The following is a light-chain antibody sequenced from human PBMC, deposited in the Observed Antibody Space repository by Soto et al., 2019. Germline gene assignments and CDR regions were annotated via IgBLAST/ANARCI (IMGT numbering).Light chain of an antibody. J-gene: IGKJ1*01. CDR3: QQYNSYSWT. CDR1: LTVSDNY. V-gene: IGKV3-20*01. CDR2: DAS. Sequence: EIVFTHSPGTLSLSPGERATLSCRASLTVSDNYLAWYQQKAGQAPRLVIYDASSRDTGIPDRFSARGSGTDFTLPISRLEPEDFEVYYCQQYNSYSWTFGQGTKVDIK.